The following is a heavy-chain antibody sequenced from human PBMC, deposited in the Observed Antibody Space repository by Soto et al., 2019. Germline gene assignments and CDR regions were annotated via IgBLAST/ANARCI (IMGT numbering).Heavy chain of an antibody. CDR1: GFTFSSHA. V-gene: IGHV3-30-3*01. Sequence: QVQLVESGGGVVQPGRYLRLSCAASGFTFSSHAMHWVRQAPGKGLGWVAVISYDGSKIYYAESVKCRFPISRDKFKHPLYLQVNSLTGEDTAVYFCARDDEDVSRNVQGDAVAIWGQGTIVTVSS. J-gene: IGHJ3*02. CDR2: ISYDGSKI. CDR3: ARDDEDVSRNVQGDAVAI.